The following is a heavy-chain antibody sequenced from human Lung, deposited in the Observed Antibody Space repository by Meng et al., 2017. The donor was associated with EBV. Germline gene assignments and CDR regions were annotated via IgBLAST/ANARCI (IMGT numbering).Heavy chain of an antibody. J-gene: IGHJ4*02. CDR3: ARLRLVWMFDY. CDR2: IYYSGST. D-gene: IGHD6-19*01. CDR1: GGSISSGDYY. V-gene: IGHV4-30-4*01. Sequence: QVQLQESGPGLVQPSQTRSLTCTVSGGSISSGDYYWSWIRQPPGKGLEWIGYIYYSGSTYSNASLKSRVTISIDRSKNQFSLKLSSVTAADTAVYYCARLRLVWMFDYWGQGALVTVSS.